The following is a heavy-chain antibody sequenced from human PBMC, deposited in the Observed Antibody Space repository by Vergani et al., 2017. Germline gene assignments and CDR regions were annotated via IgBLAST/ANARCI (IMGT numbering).Heavy chain of an antibody. CDR1: GGSLSGYY. Sequence: QVQLQQWGAGLLKPSETLSLTCAVYGGSLSGYYWSWIRQPPGKGLEWIGEINHIGSTNYNPSLKSRVTISVDTSKNQFSLKLSSVTAANTAVYYCARDVTYDYDGSGYYREVAFDIWGQGTMVTVSS. D-gene: IGHD3-22*01. J-gene: IGHJ3*02. CDR2: INHIGST. V-gene: IGHV4-34*01. CDR3: ARDVTYDYDGSGYYREVAFDI.